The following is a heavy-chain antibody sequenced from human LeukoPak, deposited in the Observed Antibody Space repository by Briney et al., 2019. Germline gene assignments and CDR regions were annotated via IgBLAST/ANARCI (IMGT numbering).Heavy chain of an antibody. Sequence: GGSLGLSCAASGFTFDDYTMHWVRQAPGKGLEWVSLISWDGGSTYYAYSVKGLFTISRDNSKNSLYLQMNSLRTEDTALYYCAKDYHGSGSPDYWGQGTLVTVSS. J-gene: IGHJ4*02. V-gene: IGHV3-43*01. CDR3: AKDYHGSGSPDY. CDR1: GFTFDDYT. CDR2: ISWDGGST. D-gene: IGHD3-10*01.